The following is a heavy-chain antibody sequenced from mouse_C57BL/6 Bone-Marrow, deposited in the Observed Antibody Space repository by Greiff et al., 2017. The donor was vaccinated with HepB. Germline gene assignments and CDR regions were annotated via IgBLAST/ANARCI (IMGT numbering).Heavy chain of an antibody. CDR1: GYTFTSYW. D-gene: IGHD2-3*01. CDR3: ARSGYDGYSGVVYAMDY. V-gene: IGHV1-64*01. J-gene: IGHJ4*01. CDR2: IHPNSGST. Sequence: VQLQQPGAELVKPGASVKLSCKASGYTFTSYWMHWVKQRPGQGLEWIGMIHPNSGSTNYNEKFKSKATLTVDKSSSTAYMQLSSLTSEDSAVYYCARSGYDGYSGVVYAMDYWGQGTSVTVSS.